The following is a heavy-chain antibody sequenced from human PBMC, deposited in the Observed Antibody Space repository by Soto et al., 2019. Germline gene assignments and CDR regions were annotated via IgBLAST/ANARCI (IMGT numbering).Heavy chain of an antibody. V-gene: IGHV3-74*01. CDR3: TMDPVSGWYNF. CDR1: GFTFSTSW. Sequence: EVQLVESGGGLVQPGGSLRLSCAASGFTFSTSWMHWVRQAPGKGLVWVSRINTDGSSTNYADSVKGRFTISRDNAKNTLYLQMNSLRAEDTAVYFCTMDPVSGWYNFWGRGTLVIVSS. D-gene: IGHD6-19*01. CDR2: INTDGSST. J-gene: IGHJ4*02.